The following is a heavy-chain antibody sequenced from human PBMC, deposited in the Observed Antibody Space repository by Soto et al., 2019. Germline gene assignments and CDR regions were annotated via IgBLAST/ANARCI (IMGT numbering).Heavy chain of an antibody. CDR2: ISSSSSAI. D-gene: IGHD2-21*01. CDR1: GFTFSSYS. J-gene: IGHJ4*02. CDR3: VRQNWDSYFSYFDS. V-gene: IGHV3-48*01. Sequence: PGGSLRLSCAASGFTFSSYSMNWVRQAPGKGLEWISYISSSSSAIYYADTVRGRFTGSRDNAKNSLYLQMNSLRVEDAAVYYCVRQNWDSYFSYFDSWGQGT.